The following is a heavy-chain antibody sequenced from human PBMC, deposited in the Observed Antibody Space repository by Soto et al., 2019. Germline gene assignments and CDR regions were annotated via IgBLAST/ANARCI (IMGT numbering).Heavy chain of an antibody. CDR1: GFTFSSYS. J-gene: IGHJ4*02. V-gene: IGHV3-21*06. D-gene: IGHD4-17*01. CDR3: TRHIPGGDNVGGC. CDR2: ITSTSSYI. Sequence: EVQLVESGGGLVKPGGSLRLSCAASGFTFSSYSLNWVRQAPGKGLEWLSSITSTSSYIYYADSVRGRFTISRDNAKNSLFLQMNSLRAEDTAVYYCTRHIPGGDNVGGCWGQGTLVTVSS.